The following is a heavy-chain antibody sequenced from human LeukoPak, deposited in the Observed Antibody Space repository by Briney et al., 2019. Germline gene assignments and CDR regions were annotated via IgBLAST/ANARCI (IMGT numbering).Heavy chain of an antibody. Sequence: GGSLRLSCAASGFTFSSYSMNWVRQAPGKGLEWVSVIYSSEITYHADSVKGRFTVSRDNSKNILYLQMNSLRAEDTAVYYCARARPGNFWSGYPSDAFDIWGQGTMVTVSS. CDR2: IYSSEIT. D-gene: IGHD3-3*01. J-gene: IGHJ3*02. V-gene: IGHV3-53*01. CDR3: ARARPGNFWSGYPSDAFDI. CDR1: GFTFSSYS.